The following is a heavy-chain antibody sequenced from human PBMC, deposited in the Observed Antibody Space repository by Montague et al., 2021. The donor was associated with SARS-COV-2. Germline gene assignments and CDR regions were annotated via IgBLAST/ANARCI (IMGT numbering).Heavy chain of an antibody. CDR2: ISVSGST. CDR3: ARVDSSGPGEY. J-gene: IGHJ4*02. Sequence: SETLSLTCTVSGGSLNNYFWSWIRQPPGKGLEWVGYISVSGSTKYNPSLQSRVTISVDTARNQFSLKLLSVTAADTAFYYCARVDSSGPGEYWGQGILVSVSS. V-gene: IGHV4-59*08. D-gene: IGHD3-22*01. CDR1: GGSLNNYF.